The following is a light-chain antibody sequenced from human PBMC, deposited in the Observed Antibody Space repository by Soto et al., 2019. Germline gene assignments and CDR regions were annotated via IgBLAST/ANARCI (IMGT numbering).Light chain of an antibody. CDR1: SNDVGGYDF. V-gene: IGLV2-11*01. J-gene: IGLJ2*01. CDR3: CSYAGAYTVI. CDR2: DVN. Sequence: QSALTQPASVSGSPGQSITISCTGTSNDVGGYDFVSWHQQHPGKAPKVVIYDVNRRPSGVPARFSGSRSGNTASLTISGLQAEDEADYYCCSYAGAYTVIFGGGTKVTVL.